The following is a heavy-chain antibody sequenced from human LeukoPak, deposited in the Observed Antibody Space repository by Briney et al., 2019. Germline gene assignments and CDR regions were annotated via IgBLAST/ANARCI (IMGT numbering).Heavy chain of an antibody. V-gene: IGHV3-21*01. Sequence: GGSLRLSCAASGFTFSSYSMNWVRQAPGKGLEWVSSISSSSSYIYYADSVKGRFTISRDNAKNSLYLQMNSLRAEDTAVYYCASSGDYYYYYMDVWGKGTTVTVSS. CDR1: GFTFSSYS. CDR3: ASSGDYYYYYMDV. CDR2: ISSSSSYI. J-gene: IGHJ6*03.